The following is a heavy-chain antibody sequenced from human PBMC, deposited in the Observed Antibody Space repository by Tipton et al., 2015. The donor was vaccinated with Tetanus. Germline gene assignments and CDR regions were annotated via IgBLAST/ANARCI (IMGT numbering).Heavy chain of an antibody. CDR3: VRGRGLGAYSFGFEY. CDR2: IYQTDST. CDR1: GGLITTGGYS. J-gene: IGHJ4*02. Sequence: TLSLTCNVSGGLITTGGYSWGWIRQPPGQGLEWLGYIYQTDSTYYNPSVRSRLTLSLQRSKNQVSLKLRSVTAADTAVYYCVRGRGLGAYSFGFEYWGQGALVTVSP. V-gene: IGHV4-30-2*01. D-gene: IGHD5-12*01.